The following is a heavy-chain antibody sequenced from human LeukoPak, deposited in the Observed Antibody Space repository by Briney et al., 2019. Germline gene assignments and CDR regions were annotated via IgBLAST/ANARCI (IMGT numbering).Heavy chain of an antibody. Sequence: GGSLRLSCAASGFSFSSYWMHWVRQAPGKGLEWVAVISSDESHKSYAVSVKGRFTISRDNSKSTVYLQMNSLRVEDTAVYYCAKGRGEVVRDPEFDYWGQGTLVTVSS. V-gene: IGHV3-30*18. CDR3: AKGRGEVVRDPEFDY. CDR2: ISSDESHK. D-gene: IGHD3-10*01. J-gene: IGHJ4*02. CDR1: GFSFSSYW.